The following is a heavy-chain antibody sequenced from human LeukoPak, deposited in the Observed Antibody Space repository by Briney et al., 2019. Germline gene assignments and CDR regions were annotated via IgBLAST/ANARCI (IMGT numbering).Heavy chain of an antibody. J-gene: IGHJ4*02. V-gene: IGHV4-59*08. CDR3: ASFTVAGSLFDY. CDR2: IYYSGST. Sequence: SETLSLTCTVSGGSISSYYWSWIRQPPGKGLEWIGYIYYSGSTNYNPSLKSRVTISVDTSKNQFSLKLSSVTAADTAVYYCASFTVAGSLFDYWGQGTLVTVSS. D-gene: IGHD6-19*01. CDR1: GGSISSYY.